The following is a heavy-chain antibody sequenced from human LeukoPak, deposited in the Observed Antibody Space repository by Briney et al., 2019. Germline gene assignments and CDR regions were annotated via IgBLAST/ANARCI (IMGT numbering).Heavy chain of an antibody. CDR3: AKDGHYPDNSGYYYEDS. J-gene: IGHJ4*02. D-gene: IGHD3-22*01. V-gene: IGHV3-23*01. CDR1: GFTFRDYA. CDR2: ISGSGVA. Sequence: GSLRLSCAASGFTFRDYAMSWVRQAPGKGLDGVSLISGSGVAYDADSVKGRFTVSRDNSKTTLYLQMNSLRAEDTAVYYCAKDGHYPDNSGYYYEDSWGQGTLVTVSS.